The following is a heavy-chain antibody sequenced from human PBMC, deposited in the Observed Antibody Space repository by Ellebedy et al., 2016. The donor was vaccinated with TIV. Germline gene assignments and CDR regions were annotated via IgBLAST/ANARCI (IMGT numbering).Heavy chain of an antibody. D-gene: IGHD3-3*01. CDR1: GFPFSSYW. J-gene: IGHJ6*02. CDR2: IKQDGSEK. CDR3: ARAYDFRDEYYYYGMDV. Sequence: GGSLRLXCAASGFPFSSYWMSWVRQAPGKGLEWVANIKQDGSEKYYVDSVKGRFTISRDNAKNSLYLQMNSLRAEDTAVYYCARAYDFRDEYYYYGMDVWGQGTTVTVSS. V-gene: IGHV3-7*03.